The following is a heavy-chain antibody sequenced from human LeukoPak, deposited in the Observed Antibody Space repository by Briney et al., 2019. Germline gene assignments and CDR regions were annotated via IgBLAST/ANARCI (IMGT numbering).Heavy chain of an antibody. CDR2: IYYSGST. V-gene: IGHV4-31*03. Sequence: SETLSLTCTVSGGSISSSSYYWGWIRQHPGKGLEWFGYIYYSGSTYYNPSLKSRVTISVDTSKNQFSLKLSSVTAADTAVYYCARGCYYDSSGYYCYYYGMDVWGQGTTVTVSS. CDR1: GGSISSSSYY. D-gene: IGHD3-22*01. J-gene: IGHJ6*02. CDR3: ARGCYYDSSGYYCYYYGMDV.